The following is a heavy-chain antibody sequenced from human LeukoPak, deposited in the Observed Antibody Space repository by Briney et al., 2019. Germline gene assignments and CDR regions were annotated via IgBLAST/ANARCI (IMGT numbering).Heavy chain of an antibody. CDR3: ARDVLAPTIFGVVAHYYYGMDV. CDR1: GGSISSYY. D-gene: IGHD3-3*01. CDR2: IYYSGST. V-gene: IGHV4-59*01. Sequence: SETLSLTCTVSGGSISSYYWSWTRQPPGKGLEWIGYIYYSGSTNYNPSLKSRVTISVDTSKNQFSLKLSSVTAADTAVYYCARDVLAPTIFGVVAHYYYGMDVWGQGTTVTVSS. J-gene: IGHJ6*02.